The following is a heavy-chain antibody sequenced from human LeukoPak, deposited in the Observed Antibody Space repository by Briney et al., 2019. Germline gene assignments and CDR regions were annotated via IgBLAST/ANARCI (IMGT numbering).Heavy chain of an antibody. D-gene: IGHD1-26*01. Sequence: PGGSLRLSCAASGFTSRSYAMRSVPQAPGKGLERVSAITGSGATTYYAVSVRGRFATYRDNSKNTLYLQMNGLRAEDTAVYYCAKDRSLAGAESLDYWGQGTLVTVSS. CDR1: GFTSRSYA. CDR3: AKDRSLAGAESLDY. CDR2: ITGSGATT. V-gene: IGHV3-23*01. J-gene: IGHJ4*02.